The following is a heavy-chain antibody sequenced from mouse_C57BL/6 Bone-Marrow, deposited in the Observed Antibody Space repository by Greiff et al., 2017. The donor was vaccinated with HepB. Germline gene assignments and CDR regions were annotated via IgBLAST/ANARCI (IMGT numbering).Heavy chain of an antibody. CDR2: ISSGGSYT. J-gene: IGHJ2*01. V-gene: IGHV5-6*01. Sequence: EVQLVESGGDLVKPGGSLKLSCAASGFTFSSYGMSWVRQTPDKRLEWVATISSGGSYTYYPDSVKGRFTISRDNAKNTLYLQMSSLKSEDTAMYYCARGAGGDYWGQGTTLTVSS. CDR1: GFTFSSYG. CDR3: ARGAGGDY.